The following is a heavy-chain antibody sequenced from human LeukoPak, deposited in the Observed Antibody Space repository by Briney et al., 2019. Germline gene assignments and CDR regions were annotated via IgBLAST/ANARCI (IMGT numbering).Heavy chain of an antibody. CDR3: ARVLVVAGTGAFDF. Sequence: GGSLRLSCAASGFTFSNYWMHWVRQAPGKGLVWVSRINTDGSSTIYADSVKGRFTISRDNAKSTLYLQMNSLRAEDTAVYYCARVLVVAGTGAFDFWGQGTMVTVSS. V-gene: IGHV3-74*01. CDR1: GFTFSNYW. D-gene: IGHD6-19*01. J-gene: IGHJ3*01. CDR2: INTDGSST.